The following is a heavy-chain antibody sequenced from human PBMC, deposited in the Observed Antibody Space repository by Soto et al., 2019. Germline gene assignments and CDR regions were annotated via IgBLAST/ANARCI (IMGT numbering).Heavy chain of an antibody. D-gene: IGHD6-19*01. J-gene: IGHJ4*02. CDR3: ARSYSSGWYDY. CDR1: GFTFSSYD. CDR2: IGTAGDP. Sequence: PGGSLSLSSAASGFTFSSYDVRWLRQATGKGLEWVSAIGTAGDPYYPGSVKGRFTISRENAKNSLYLQMNSLRAGDTAVYYCARSYSSGWYDYWGQGTLVTVSS. V-gene: IGHV3-13*05.